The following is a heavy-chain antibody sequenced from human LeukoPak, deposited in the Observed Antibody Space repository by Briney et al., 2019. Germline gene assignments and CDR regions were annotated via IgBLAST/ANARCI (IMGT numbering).Heavy chain of an antibody. J-gene: IGHJ3*02. D-gene: IGHD1/OR15-1a*01. CDR1: GFTFSDYW. CDR2: ISGDGTKT. Sequence: GGSLRLSCAASGFTFSDYWMHWVRQVPGEGLVWVSRISGDGTKTAYAGSVKGRFTISRDNAKNTLYLQMNSLRAEDSAVYYCARGIQQRTFDIWGQGTVVTVS. V-gene: IGHV3-74*01. CDR3: ARGIQQRTFDI.